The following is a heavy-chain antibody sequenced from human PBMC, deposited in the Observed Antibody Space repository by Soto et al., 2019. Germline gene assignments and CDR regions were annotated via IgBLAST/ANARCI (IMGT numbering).Heavy chain of an antibody. Sequence: QVTLKESGPVLVKPTETLTLTCTVSGFSLSNARMGVSWIRQPPGKALEWLAHIFSNDEKSYSTSLKSRLTISKDTSKSQVVLTMTNIDPVDTATYYCARTNRYYDSSGYYPFYYYGMDVWGQGTTVTVSS. J-gene: IGHJ6*02. CDR1: GFSLSNARMG. D-gene: IGHD3-22*01. CDR3: ARTNRYYDSSGYYPFYYYGMDV. V-gene: IGHV2-26*01. CDR2: IFSNDEK.